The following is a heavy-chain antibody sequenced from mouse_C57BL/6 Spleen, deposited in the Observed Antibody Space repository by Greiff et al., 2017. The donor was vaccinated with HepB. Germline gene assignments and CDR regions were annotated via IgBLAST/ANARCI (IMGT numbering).Heavy chain of an antibody. CDR2: IYPGDGDT. Sequence: QVQLQQSGPELVKPGASVKISCKASGYAFSSSWLNWVKQRPGKGLEWIGRIYPGDGDTNYNGKFKGKATLTADKSSSTAYMQLSSLTSEDSAVYFCAGGVYYGSRAWFAYWGQGTLVTVSS. D-gene: IGHD1-1*01. CDR1: GYAFSSSW. CDR3: AGGVYYGSRAWFAY. J-gene: IGHJ3*01. V-gene: IGHV1-82*01.